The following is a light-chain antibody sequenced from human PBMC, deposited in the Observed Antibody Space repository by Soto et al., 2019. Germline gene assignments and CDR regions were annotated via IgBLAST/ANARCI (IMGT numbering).Light chain of an antibody. CDR3: QQYDSYSWT. CDR1: QTISSW. V-gene: IGKV1-5*01. Sequence: DIQMTQSPSTLSASVGDRVTITCRASQTISSWLAWYQQLPGKAPKLLIYDAYTLETGVPSRFRGSGSGTDFTLTISSLQADDFATYCCQQYDSYSWTFGQGTMVEV. CDR2: DAY. J-gene: IGKJ1*01.